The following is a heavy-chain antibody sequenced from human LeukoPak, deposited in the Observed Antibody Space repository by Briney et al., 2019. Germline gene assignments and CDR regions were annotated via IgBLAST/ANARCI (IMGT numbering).Heavy chain of an antibody. J-gene: IGHJ4*02. D-gene: IGHD2-15*01. Sequence: GGSLRLSCAASGFTFSSYGMHWVRQAPGKGLEWVAVISYDGSNKYYADSVKGRFTISRDNSKNTLYLQMNSLRAEDTAVYYCASGYCSGGSCYSIDYWGQGTLVTVSS. CDR1: GFTFSSYG. CDR3: ASGYCSGGSCYSIDY. CDR2: ISYDGSNK. V-gene: IGHV3-30*03.